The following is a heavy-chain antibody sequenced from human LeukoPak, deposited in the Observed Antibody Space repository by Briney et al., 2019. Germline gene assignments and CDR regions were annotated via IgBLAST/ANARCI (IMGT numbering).Heavy chain of an antibody. V-gene: IGHV3-7*01. Sequence: PGGSLRLSCAASGITFKSHWMTRVRQAPGRGLEWVANIKHDGSLRNYVDSVKGRFTISRDNAKNSLYLQMNSLRAEDTAVYYCARDQDYHISDSWYDAFDVWGRGTMVTVSP. CDR2: IKHDGSLR. D-gene: IGHD3/OR15-3a*01. CDR1: GITFKSHW. CDR3: ARDQDYHISDSWYDAFDV. J-gene: IGHJ3*01.